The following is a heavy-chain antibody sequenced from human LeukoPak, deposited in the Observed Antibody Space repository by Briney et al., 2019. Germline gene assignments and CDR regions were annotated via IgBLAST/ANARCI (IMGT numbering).Heavy chain of an antibody. CDR2: ISYDGSNK. J-gene: IGHJ4*02. V-gene: IGHV3-30*18. CDR3: AKHTRSGAAGTVWTD. CDR1: GLTFSNYG. Sequence: PGGSLRLSCAASGLTFSNYGMHWVRQAPGKGLEWVAVISYDGSNKYYADSVKGRFTISRDNSKNTLYLHMNTLRAEDTAVYYCAKHTRSGAAGTVWTDWGQGTLVTVSS. D-gene: IGHD6-13*01.